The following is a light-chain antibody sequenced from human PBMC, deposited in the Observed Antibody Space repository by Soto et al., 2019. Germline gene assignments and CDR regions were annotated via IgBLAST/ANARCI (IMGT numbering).Light chain of an antibody. CDR3: QHYGSSPRT. CDR1: RSVSSNY. J-gene: IGKJ1*01. V-gene: IGKV3-20*01. Sequence: EIVLTQSPGTLSLSPGETATLSCRASRSVSSNYLAWYQQRPGQAPRLLINRASNRATGIPDRFTGSGSGTDFTLTINRLEPADFAVYYCQHYGSSPRTFGQGNKVEIK. CDR2: RAS.